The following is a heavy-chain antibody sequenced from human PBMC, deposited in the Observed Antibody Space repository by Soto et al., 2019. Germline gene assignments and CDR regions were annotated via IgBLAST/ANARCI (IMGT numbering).Heavy chain of an antibody. CDR2: INHSGST. CDR3: ARAGRFWSASLDV. D-gene: IGHD3-3*01. Sequence: SETLSLTCAVYGGSFSGYYWSWIRQPPGKGLEWIGEINHSGSTNYNPSLKSRVTISVDTSKNQFSLKLSSVTAADTAVYYCARAGRFWSASLDVWGQGTTVTVSS. CDR1: GGSFSGYY. V-gene: IGHV4-34*01. J-gene: IGHJ6*02.